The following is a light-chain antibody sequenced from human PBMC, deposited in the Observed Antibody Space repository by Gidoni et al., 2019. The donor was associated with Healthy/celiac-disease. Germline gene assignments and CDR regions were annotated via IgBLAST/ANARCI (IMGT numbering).Light chain of an antibody. CDR1: QSVSSN. J-gene: IGKJ4*01. CDR3: QQYNNWPLT. CDR2: GAS. V-gene: IGKV3-15*01. Sequence: ELVMQQSPATLSVSPGARATRSCRASQSVSSNLAWYQQKPGQAPRLLIYGASTRATGIPARFSGSGSGTEFTLTISSLQSEDFAVYYCQQYNNWPLTFGGXTKVEIK.